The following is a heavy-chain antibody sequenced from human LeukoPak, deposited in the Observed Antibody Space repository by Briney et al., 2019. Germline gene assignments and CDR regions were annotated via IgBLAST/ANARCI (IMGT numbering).Heavy chain of an antibody. CDR2: LNPNSGGT. J-gene: IGHJ4*02. D-gene: IGHD1-1*01. Sequence: GPSVKVSCKASGYTFTGYYMHWVRQASGQGFEWRGWLNPNSGGTNYAQKFQGRVTMTRDTSINTAYMELSRLRSDDTAVYYCAREGVDWNHSVYYFDYWGQGTLVTVSS. CDR1: GYTFTGYY. CDR3: AREGVDWNHSVYYFDY. V-gene: IGHV1-2*02.